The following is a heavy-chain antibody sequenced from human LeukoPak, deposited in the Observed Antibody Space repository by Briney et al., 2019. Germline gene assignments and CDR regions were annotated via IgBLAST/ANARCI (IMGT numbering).Heavy chain of an antibody. CDR3: ARLFGNYQNYFDY. CDR2: IFYSGST. Sequence: PSETLSLTCTVSGGSISTSNYYWGWIRQPPGKGLEWIGNIFYSGSTYYSPSVKSRVTISLDTSRNQFSLKLRSVTAADTAVYYCARLFGNYQNYFDYWGQGTLVTVSS. J-gene: IGHJ4*02. CDR1: GGSISTSNYY. D-gene: IGHD1-7*01. V-gene: IGHV4-39*07.